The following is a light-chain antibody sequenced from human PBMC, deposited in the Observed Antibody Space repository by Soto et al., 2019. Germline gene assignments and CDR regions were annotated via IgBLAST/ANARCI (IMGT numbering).Light chain of an antibody. CDR1: QSVTSD. CDR2: GAS. CDR3: QHYNNGPPWT. J-gene: IGKJ1*01. V-gene: IGKV3-15*01. Sequence: EVVMTQSPATLSVSPGERATLSCRSSQSVTSDYLAWYQQKPGQAPRLLIYGASIRATGIPARFSGSGSGTEFTLTISTLQSEDFAIYYCQHYNNGPPWTFGQGTKVDIK.